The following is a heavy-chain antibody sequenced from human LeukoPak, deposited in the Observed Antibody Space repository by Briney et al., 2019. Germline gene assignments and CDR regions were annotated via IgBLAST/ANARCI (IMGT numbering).Heavy chain of an antibody. CDR2: ISSSSSYI. V-gene: IGHV3-21*01. CDR3: ARATSLELLPPDY. CDR1: GFTFSSYS. D-gene: IGHD1-7*01. J-gene: IGHJ4*02. Sequence: GGSLRLSCAASGFTFSSYSMNWVRQAPGKGLEWVSSISSSSSYIYYADSVKGRFTISRDNAKNSLYLQMNSLRAEDTAVYYCARATSLELLPPDYWGQGTLVTVSS.